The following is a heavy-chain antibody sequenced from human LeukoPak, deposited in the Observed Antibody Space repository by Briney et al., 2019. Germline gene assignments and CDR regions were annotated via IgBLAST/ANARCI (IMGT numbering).Heavy chain of an antibody. Sequence: PGGSLRLSCAASGFSFSSYVMSWVRQAPGKGLEWVSGVSGSGGSTYYADSVKGRFTISRDNSKNTLYLQMNTLRAEDTAAYYRVRIYYYYYMDVWGKGTTVTVSS. CDR3: VRIYYYYYMDV. J-gene: IGHJ6*03. CDR2: VSGSGGST. CDR1: GFSFSSYV. D-gene: IGHD2-15*01. V-gene: IGHV3-23*01.